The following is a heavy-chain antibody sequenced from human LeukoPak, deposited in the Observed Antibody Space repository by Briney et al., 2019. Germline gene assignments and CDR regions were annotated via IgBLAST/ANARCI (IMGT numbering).Heavy chain of an antibody. J-gene: IGHJ6*03. CDR1: GYSFSDYW. D-gene: IGHD6-6*01. V-gene: IGHV5-51*01. CDR2: IYPGDSDT. CDR3: ARQKYSSASYYYYMDV. Sequence: GESLKISCKGSGYSFSDYWIGWVRQMPGKGPEWMGIIYPGDSDTRYSPSFQGQVTISADKSISTAYLQWSSLKASDTAIYYCARQKYSSASYYYYMDVWGKGTTVTVSS.